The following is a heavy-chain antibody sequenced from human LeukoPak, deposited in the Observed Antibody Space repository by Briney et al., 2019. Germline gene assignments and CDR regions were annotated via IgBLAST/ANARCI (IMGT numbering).Heavy chain of an antibody. CDR3: ARSIVGATQGGYAFDI. CDR2: INPSGGST. Sequence: GASVKVSCKASGYTFTSYYMHWVRQAPGQGLEWMGIINPSGGSTSYAQKFQGRVTMTRDTSTSTVYMELSSLRSEDTAVYYCARSIVGATQGGYAFDIWGQGTMVTVSS. J-gene: IGHJ3*02. V-gene: IGHV1-46*01. CDR1: GYTFTSYY. D-gene: IGHD1-26*01.